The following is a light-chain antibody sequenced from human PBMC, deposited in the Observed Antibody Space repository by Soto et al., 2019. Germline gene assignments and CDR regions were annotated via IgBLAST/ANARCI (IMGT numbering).Light chain of an antibody. J-gene: IGKJ3*01. CDR2: AAS. CDR1: QGISNY. V-gene: IGKV1-27*01. Sequence: DIQMTQSPSSLSASVGDRVTITCRASQGISNYLAWYQQKPGKVPKLLIYAASTLQSGVPSRFTGSGSGTDFTLTISSLQTEDVATYYCQKYNSALSTFGPGTKVDIK. CDR3: QKYNSALST.